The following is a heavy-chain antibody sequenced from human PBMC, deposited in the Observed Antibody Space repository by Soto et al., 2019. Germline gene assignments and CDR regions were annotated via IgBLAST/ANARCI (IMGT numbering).Heavy chain of an antibody. CDR2: ISAYNGNT. CDR1: GYTFTSYG. Sequence: QVQLVQSGAEVKKPGASVKVSCKASGYTFTSYGISWVRQAPGQGLEWMGWISAYNGNTNYAQKLQGRVTMTTETPTSTAYMELRSLRSDDTAVYYCARVLILDSSAVGKGDYWGQGTLVTVSS. CDR3: ARVLILDSSAVGKGDY. V-gene: IGHV1-18*01. J-gene: IGHJ4*02. D-gene: IGHD6-19*01.